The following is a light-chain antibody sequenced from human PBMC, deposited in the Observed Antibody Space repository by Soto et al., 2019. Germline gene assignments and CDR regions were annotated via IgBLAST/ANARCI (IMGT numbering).Light chain of an antibody. CDR3: QQISRPLLT. Sequence: DIQMAPAPASVSACVGERFTIGCGASESIVGYLNWYQQKPGKAPKVLIGAASSSLSGVPSRFSGNGSGTDFTLTISSLQPADFATHYCQQISRPLLTLGAGPKVAIK. CDR2: AAS. CDR1: ESIVGY. J-gene: IGKJ3*01. V-gene: IGKV1-39*01.